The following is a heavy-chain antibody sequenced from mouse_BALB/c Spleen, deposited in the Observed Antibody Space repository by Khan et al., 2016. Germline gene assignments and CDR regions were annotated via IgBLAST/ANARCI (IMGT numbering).Heavy chain of an antibody. D-gene: IGHD2-1*01. J-gene: IGHJ4*01. CDR1: GYSFTRYW. CDR2: IHPSDSES. Sequence: QVQLQQSGTELVRPGASVKLSCKASGYSFTRYWMNWVKQRPGQGLEWIGMIHPSDSESRLNQKFKDKATLTVDNCSSIAYMQLSSPTSEDSAVYYCTRSAYGNHPYYAMDYWGQGTSVTVSS. CDR3: TRSAYGNHPYYAMDY. V-gene: IGHV1-61*01.